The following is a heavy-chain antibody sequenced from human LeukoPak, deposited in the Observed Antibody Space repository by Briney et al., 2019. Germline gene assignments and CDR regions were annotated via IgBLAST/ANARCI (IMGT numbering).Heavy chain of an antibody. CDR1: GFTFSSCG. V-gene: IGHV3-30*02. D-gene: IGHD3-3*01. CDR3: AKARITIFGVGSDYYMDV. J-gene: IGHJ6*03. Sequence: GGSLRLSCAASGFTFSSCGMHWVRQAPGKGLEWVAFIRYDGSNKYYADSVKGRFTISRDNSKNTLYLQMNSLRAEDTAVYYCAKARITIFGVGSDYYMDVWGKGTTVTVSS. CDR2: IRYDGSNK.